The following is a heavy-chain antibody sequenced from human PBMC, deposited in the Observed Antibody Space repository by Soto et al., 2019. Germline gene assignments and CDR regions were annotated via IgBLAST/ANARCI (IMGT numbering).Heavy chain of an antibody. V-gene: IGHV3-23*01. CDR2: ISGRGRDST. CDR1: GFTFSSNA. Sequence: EVQLLESGGGLVQPGGSLRVSCAASGFTFSSNAMGWVRQAPGKGLEWVSAISGRGRDSTYYADSVKGRFTISRDNSKNTLYLKMNSLRAEDTAIYYCLKYCSSTSCYSYYAMDVWGQGTTVTVSS. J-gene: IGHJ6*02. D-gene: IGHD2-2*01. CDR3: LKYCSSTSCYSYYAMDV.